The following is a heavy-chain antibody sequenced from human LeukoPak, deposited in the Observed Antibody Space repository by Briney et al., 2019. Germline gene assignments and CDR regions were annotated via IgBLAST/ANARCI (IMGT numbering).Heavy chain of an antibody. D-gene: IGHD6-13*01. V-gene: IGHV3-33*01. CDR1: GFTFSSYG. Sequence: PGRSLRLSCAASGFTFSSYGMHWVRQAPGKGLEWVAVIWYDESNKYYADSVKGRFTISRDNSKNTLYRQMNSLRAEDTAVYYCAVAGSTLPPFDYWGQGTLVTVSS. J-gene: IGHJ4*02. CDR2: IWYDESNK. CDR3: AVAGSTLPPFDY.